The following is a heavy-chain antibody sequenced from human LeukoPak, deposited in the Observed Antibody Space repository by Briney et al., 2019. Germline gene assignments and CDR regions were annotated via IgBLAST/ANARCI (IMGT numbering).Heavy chain of an antibody. D-gene: IGHD3-22*01. CDR2: IYYSGST. J-gene: IGHJ4*02. CDR3: ATITSYDSSGYPPF. Sequence: SETLSLTCTVSGGSISSSSYYWGWIRQPPGKGLEWIGSIYYSGSTYYNPSLKSRVTIYVDTSKNQSSLKLSPVTPADTAVYYCATITSYDSSGYPPFWGQGTLVTVSS. V-gene: IGHV4-39*01. CDR1: GGSISSSSYY.